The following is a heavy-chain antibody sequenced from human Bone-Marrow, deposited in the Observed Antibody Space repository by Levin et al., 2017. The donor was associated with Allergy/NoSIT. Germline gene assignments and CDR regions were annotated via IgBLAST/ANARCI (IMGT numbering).Heavy chain of an antibody. CDR2: MNPRGGDT. CDR3: ARGDNADR. CDR1: GYTFIGFY. V-gene: IGHV1-46*01. J-gene: IGHJ4*02. D-gene: IGHD1-1*01. Sequence: GASVKVSCKTSGYTFIGFYVHWVRQAPGQGLEWMGLMNPRGGDTLISKRFQARVTMTRDTSAGIAYMELTSLTSDDTAVYYCARGDNADRWGQGTLVTVSS.